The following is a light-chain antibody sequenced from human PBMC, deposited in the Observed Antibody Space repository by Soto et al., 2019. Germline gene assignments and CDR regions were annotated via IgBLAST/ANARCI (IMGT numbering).Light chain of an antibody. CDR3: QQYGDLPT. CDR2: GAS. V-gene: IGKV3-20*01. J-gene: IGKJ5*01. Sequence: ELVLTQSPGTLSLSPGERATLSCRASQNVASDYLAWYRQKPGQAPRVLIYGASARAIGIPDRISGSGSGTDFTLTISRLEPEDFAVYYCQQYGDLPTFGQGTRLE. CDR1: QNVASDY.